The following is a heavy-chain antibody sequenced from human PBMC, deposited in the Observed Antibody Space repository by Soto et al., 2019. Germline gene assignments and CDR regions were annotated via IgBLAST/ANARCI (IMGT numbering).Heavy chain of an antibody. J-gene: IGHJ4*02. CDR2: VYYTGST. D-gene: IGHD3-9*01. CDR3: ERGLPRRYINSAIDY. CDR1: GGSITNYY. V-gene: IGHV4-59*12. Sequence: SETLSLTCTVSGGSITNYYWTWIRQTPGKGLEWIGYVYYTGSTNYNPSLKSRVHISIDTSKNEFYLKLTYVTAAETAIYYCERGLPRRYINSAIDYWGQGTLVT.